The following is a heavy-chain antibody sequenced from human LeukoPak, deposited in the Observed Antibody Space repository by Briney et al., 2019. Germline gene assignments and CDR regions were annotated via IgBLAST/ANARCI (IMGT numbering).Heavy chain of an antibody. D-gene: IGHD3-3*01. J-gene: IGHJ6*04. CDR3: GRLGEWKCLDV. Sequence: SETLSLTCTVSGCSISNYYWSWLRQPPGKGRVWFGRIYTSRSTNYNTPLHSRVTTSVKTSNNQYFPLLSPVTAAATAVYYCGRLGEWKCLDVGGKGTTVTVPS. CDR1: GCSISNYY. V-gene: IGHV4-4*07. CDR2: IYTSRST.